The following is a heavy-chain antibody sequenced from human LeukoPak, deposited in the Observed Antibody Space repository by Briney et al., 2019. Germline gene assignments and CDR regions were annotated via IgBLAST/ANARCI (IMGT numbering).Heavy chain of an antibody. Sequence: SETMSLTCTVSGGSISSSSYYWGWIRQPPGRGLEWIGSIYYSGSTYYNPSLKSRVTISVDTSKNQFSLKLSSVTAADTAVYYCARGGMVKYYFDYWGQGTLVTVSS. V-gene: IGHV4-39*01. CDR1: GGSISSSSYY. CDR2: IYYSGST. CDR3: ARGGMVKYYFDY. D-gene: IGHD3-10*01. J-gene: IGHJ4*02.